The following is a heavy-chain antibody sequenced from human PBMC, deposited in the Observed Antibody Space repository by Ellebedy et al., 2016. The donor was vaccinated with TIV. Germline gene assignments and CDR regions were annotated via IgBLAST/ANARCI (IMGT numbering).Heavy chain of an antibody. V-gene: IGHV1-18*01. Sequence: ASVKVSXXASGYTFTSYGISWVRQAPGQGLEWMGWISAYNGNTNYAQKLQGRVTMTTDTSTSTAYMELRSLRSDDTAVYYCARGCATYYYGSGSYPLCFDYWGQGTLVTVSS. CDR2: ISAYNGNT. CDR3: ARGCATYYYGSGSYPLCFDY. D-gene: IGHD3-10*01. CDR1: GYTFTSYG. J-gene: IGHJ4*02.